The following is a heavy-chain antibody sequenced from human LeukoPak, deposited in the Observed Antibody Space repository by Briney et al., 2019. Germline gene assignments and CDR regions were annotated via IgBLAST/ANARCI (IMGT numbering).Heavy chain of an antibody. Sequence: PSHTLSLTCAISGDAISSAGYYGSWIRRPPGKGLEWIGHIYYSGSTNYNPSLKSRVTISVDTSKNLYFLMLSSVTAEDTAVYYCARENDGLRQESDAFDIWGQGTMVTVSS. CDR3: ARENDGLRQESDAFDI. V-gene: IGHV4-61*08. J-gene: IGHJ3*02. CDR1: GDAISSAGYY. D-gene: IGHD3-16*01. CDR2: IYYSGST.